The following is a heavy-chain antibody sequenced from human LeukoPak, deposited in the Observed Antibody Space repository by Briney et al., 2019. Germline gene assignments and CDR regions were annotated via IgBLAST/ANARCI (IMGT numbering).Heavy chain of an antibody. V-gene: IGHV3-23*01. J-gene: IGHJ4*02. CDR2: VTTSGSRS. CDR1: GFTFGNYA. Sequence: GGSLRLSCVASGFTFGNYAMTWVRQAPGKGLEWVSTVTTSGSRSYYSGSVKGRFTISRDNSKNTLYLQMDSLRAEDTAVYYCAKDSSGYSYGQGGLDYWGQGTLVTVSS. D-gene: IGHD5-18*01. CDR3: AKDSSGYSYGQGGLDY.